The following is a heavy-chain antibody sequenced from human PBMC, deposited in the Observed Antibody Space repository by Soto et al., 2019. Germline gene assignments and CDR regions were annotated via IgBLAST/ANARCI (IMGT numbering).Heavy chain of an antibody. CDR2: IYPGDSDT. CDR1: GYSFTSYW. D-gene: IGHD3-22*01. J-gene: IGHJ5*02. CDR3: ARQYSYYYDSSGARGGFDP. Sequence: GESLKISCKGSGYSFTSYWIGWVRQMPGKGLEWMGIIYPGDSDTRYSPSFQGQVTISADKSISTAYLQWSSLKASDTAMYYCARQYSYYYDSSGARGGFDPWGQGTRVTVSS. V-gene: IGHV5-51*01.